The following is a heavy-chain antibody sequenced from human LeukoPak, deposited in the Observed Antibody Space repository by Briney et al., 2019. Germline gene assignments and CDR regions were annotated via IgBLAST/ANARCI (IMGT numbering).Heavy chain of an antibody. CDR2: IKQDGSEK. CDR1: GFSFSSSW. J-gene: IGHJ4*02. V-gene: IGHV3-7*02. D-gene: IGHD6-19*01. Sequence: GGSLSLSCAASGFSFSSSWMTWVRQAPGKGLEWVANIKQDGSEKYYVDSVKGRFTISRDNAKNSLYLQMNSLRAEDTAVYYCATEQWLIDYWGQGTLVTVSS. CDR3: ATEQWLIDY.